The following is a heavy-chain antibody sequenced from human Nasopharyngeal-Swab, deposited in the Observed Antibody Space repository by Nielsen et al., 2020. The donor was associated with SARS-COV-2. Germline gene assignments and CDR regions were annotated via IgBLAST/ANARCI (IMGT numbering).Heavy chain of an antibody. CDR2: IIPILGIA. D-gene: IGHD6-19*01. CDR3: AREDKGYSSGWVY. J-gene: IGHJ4*02. Sequence: WVRQAPGQGLEWMGRIIPILGIANYAQKFQGRVTITADKSTSTAYMELSSLRSEDTAVYYCAREDKGYSSGWVYWGQGTLVTVSS. V-gene: IGHV1-69*04.